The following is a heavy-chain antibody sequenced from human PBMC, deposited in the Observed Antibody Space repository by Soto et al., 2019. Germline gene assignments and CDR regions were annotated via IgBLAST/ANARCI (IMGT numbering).Heavy chain of an antibody. Sequence: RGSLRLSCAASGFIFSSHWMHWVRQAPGKGLVGVSHIGPDGSNIWEADSVQGRFTISRENARNRLYLQMNSLRDEDTAIYYCVRDNNWSFDYWGQGILVTGSS. D-gene: IGHD1-1*01. CDR2: IGPDGSNI. CDR3: VRDNNWSFDY. V-gene: IGHV3-74*01. CDR1: GFIFSSHW. J-gene: IGHJ4*02.